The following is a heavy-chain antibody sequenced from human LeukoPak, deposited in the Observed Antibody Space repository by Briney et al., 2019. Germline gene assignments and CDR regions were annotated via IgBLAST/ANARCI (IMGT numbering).Heavy chain of an antibody. V-gene: IGHV1-46*01. CDR1: GYTFTSYN. CDR3: ARDNGEYGFDV. Sequence: ASVKVSCKPSGYTFTSYNMHWVRRAPGQGLEWMGIIYPSGDSTSYAQKFQGRVTMTRDTSTTTVYTELSSLRSEDTAVYYCARDNGEYGFDVWGQGTMVTVSS. CDR2: IYPSGDST. D-gene: IGHD4-17*01. J-gene: IGHJ3*01.